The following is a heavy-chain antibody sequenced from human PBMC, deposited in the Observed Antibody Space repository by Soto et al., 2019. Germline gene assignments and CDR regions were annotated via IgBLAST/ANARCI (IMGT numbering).Heavy chain of an antibody. CDR3: ARATYCGGDCYPPYWYFDL. D-gene: IGHD2-21*02. J-gene: IGHJ2*01. CDR2: IIPVFGTA. Sequence: QVQLVQSGAEVKKPGSSVKVSCKASGGTFSSYAISWVRQAPGQGLEWMGGIIPVFGTANYAQKFQGRVTITAYESTRTAYMELSSLRSEDTAVYYCARATYCGGDCYPPYWYFDLWGRGTLVTVSS. V-gene: IGHV1-69*01. CDR1: GGTFSSYA.